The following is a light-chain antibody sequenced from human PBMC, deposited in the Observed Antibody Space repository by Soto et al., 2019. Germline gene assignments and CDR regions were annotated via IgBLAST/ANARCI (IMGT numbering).Light chain of an antibody. CDR1: QSVSTF. J-gene: IGKJ5*01. V-gene: IGKV3-11*01. CDR3: QQRGDWPPIT. Sequence: EIVFTQSPATLSLSPGERAILSCRASQSVSTFLAWFQQKPGQPPRLFIYNASNRTTGIPARFSGSGSGTDFTLTISSLEPEDFAVYYCQQRGDWPPITFGQGTRLEIK. CDR2: NAS.